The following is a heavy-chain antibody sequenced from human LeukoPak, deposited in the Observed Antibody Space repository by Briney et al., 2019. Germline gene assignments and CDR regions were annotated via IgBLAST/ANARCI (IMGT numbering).Heavy chain of an antibody. D-gene: IGHD2-2*01. V-gene: IGHV4-39*01. J-gene: IGHJ3*02. CDR1: GGSISSSTHY. Sequence: PSETLSLTCTVSGGSISSSTHYWGWIRQPPGKGLEWMGSIHYSGSTYYNPSLKSRVTISVDMSKNQFSLRLSSVTAADTAVCYCARSYCSSSCYAVGAFDIWGQGTVVTVSS. CDR3: ARSYCSSSCYAVGAFDI. CDR2: IHYSGST.